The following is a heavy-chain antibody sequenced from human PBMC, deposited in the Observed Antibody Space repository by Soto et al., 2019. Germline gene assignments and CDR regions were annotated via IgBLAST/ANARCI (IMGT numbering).Heavy chain of an antibody. J-gene: IGHJ3*02. V-gene: IGHV3-74*01. D-gene: IGHD3-10*01. CDR3: AGVGITMVRGRVI. Sequence: GGALRLSCAASGFTFSSYWMHWVRQAPGKGLVWVSRINSDGSSTSYADSVKGRFTISRDNAKNTLYLQMNSLRAEDTAVYYCAGVGITMVRGRVIWGQGTMVTVSS. CDR2: INSDGSST. CDR1: GFTFSSYW.